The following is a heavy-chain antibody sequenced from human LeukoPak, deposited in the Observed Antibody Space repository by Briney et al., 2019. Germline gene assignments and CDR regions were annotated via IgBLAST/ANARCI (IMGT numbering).Heavy chain of an antibody. CDR2: IDHRGTA. CDR1: AASYNAYY. J-gene: IGHJ4*02. V-gene: IGHV4-34*01. CDR3: AVGITILGVAASFDS. D-gene: IGHD3-3*01. Sequence: SETLSLTSAAYAASYNAYYWSWIRQPPAKGLVWIGDIDHRGTATYNPSLKSRLTISADASKNQFSLKLNSVTDADTAVYYCAVGITILGVAASFDSWGQGNLVIVSS.